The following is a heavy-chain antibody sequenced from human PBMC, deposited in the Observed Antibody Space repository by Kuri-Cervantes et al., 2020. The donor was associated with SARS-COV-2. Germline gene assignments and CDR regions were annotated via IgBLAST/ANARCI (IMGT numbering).Heavy chain of an antibody. V-gene: IGHV4-4*07. CDR3: ARLNYYDSSGYYQRPFDY. D-gene: IGHD3-22*01. CDR2: IYTSGST. J-gene: IGHJ4*02. CDR1: GGSISSYY. Sequence: SETLSLTCTVSGGSISSYYWSWIRQPAGKGLEWIGRIYTSGSTNYNPSLKSRVTMSVDTSKNQFSLKLSSVTAADTAVYYCARLNYYDSSGYYQRPFDYWGQGTLVTVSS.